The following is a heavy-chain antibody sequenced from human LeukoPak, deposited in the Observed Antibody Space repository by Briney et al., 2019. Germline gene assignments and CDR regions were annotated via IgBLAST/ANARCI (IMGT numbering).Heavy chain of an antibody. V-gene: IGHV4-39*07. Sequence: SETLSLTCTVSGGSISSSTYYWGWIRQPPGKGLEWIGSIYYSGCTNYNPSLKSRVTISVDTSKNQFSLKLSSVTAADTAVYYCARGGYVWGSYKGKTNWFDPWGQGTLVTVSS. CDR2: IYYSGCT. CDR3: ARGGYVWGSYKGKTNWFDP. J-gene: IGHJ5*02. CDR1: GGSISSSTYY. D-gene: IGHD3-16*01.